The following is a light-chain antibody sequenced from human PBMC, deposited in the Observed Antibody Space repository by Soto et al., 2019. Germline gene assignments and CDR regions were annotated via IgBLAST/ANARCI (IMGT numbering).Light chain of an antibody. J-gene: IGKJ4*01. CDR2: AAS. Sequence: DIQMTQSPSSLSASVGERVTLTCQASQDINKYLNWYQQKPGKAPILLIDAASDLETGVSSRFSGGGSGTDFTFTITSLQPEDFPTYYCQQYDDFPLTFGGGTRVETK. CDR3: QQYDDFPLT. V-gene: IGKV1-33*01. CDR1: QDINKY.